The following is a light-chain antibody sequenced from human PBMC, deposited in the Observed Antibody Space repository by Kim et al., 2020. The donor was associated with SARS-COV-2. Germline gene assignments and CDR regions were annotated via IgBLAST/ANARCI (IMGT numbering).Light chain of an antibody. CDR2: GAS. V-gene: IGKV3-15*01. J-gene: IGKJ1*01. Sequence: GCPEERVVLACGGSGSVVSNVAWYQRKRGQAPRILIYGASARAGEIPARLSGGGCGSALALTIGSVRSEDFAVYFCLQYNNWPRTFGQGTKVDIK. CDR3: LQYNNWPRT. CDR1: GSVVSN.